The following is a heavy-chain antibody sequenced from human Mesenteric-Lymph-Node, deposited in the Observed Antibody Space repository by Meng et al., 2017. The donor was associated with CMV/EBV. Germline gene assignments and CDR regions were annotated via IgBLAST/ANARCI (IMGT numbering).Heavy chain of an antibody. CDR1: GFTFSSYW. J-gene: IGHJ4*02. CDR3: ASGIAAAGPDY. CDR2: IKQDGSEK. D-gene: IGHD6-13*01. Sequence: LSLTCAASGFTFSSYWMSWVRQAPGKGLEWVANIKQDGSEKYYVDSVKGRFTISRDNAKNSLYLQMNSLRAEDTAVYYCASGIAAAGPDYWGQGTLVTVSS. V-gene: IGHV3-7*01.